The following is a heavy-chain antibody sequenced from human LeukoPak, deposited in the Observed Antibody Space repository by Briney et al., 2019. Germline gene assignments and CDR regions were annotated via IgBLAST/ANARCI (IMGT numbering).Heavy chain of an antibody. CDR1: GGSISSYY. Sequence: SETLSLNCTVSGGSISSYYWRWVRQPPGKGLEWIGYIYHTGSAHYNPSLKSRVTMSVDTSKNQFSLKMSSVTAADTAVYYCARDQCGSSGCRYFDHWGQGTLVTVAS. V-gene: IGHV4-59*01. CDR2: IYHTGSA. D-gene: IGHD6-19*01. CDR3: ARDQCGSSGCRYFDH. J-gene: IGHJ4*02.